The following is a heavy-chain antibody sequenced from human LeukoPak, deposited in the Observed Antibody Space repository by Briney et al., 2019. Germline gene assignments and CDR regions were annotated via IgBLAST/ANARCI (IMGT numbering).Heavy chain of an antibody. CDR1: GGSISSYY. CDR3: ARVPGYDILTGYSYYYYYMDV. CDR2: IYYSGST. V-gene: IGHV4-59*01. D-gene: IGHD3-9*01. Sequence: SETLSLTCTVSGGSISSYYWSWIRQPPGTGLEWIGYIYYSGSTNYNPSLKSRVTISVDTSKNQFSLKLSSVTAADTAVYYCARVPGYDILTGYSYYYYYMDVWGKGTTVTVSS. J-gene: IGHJ6*03.